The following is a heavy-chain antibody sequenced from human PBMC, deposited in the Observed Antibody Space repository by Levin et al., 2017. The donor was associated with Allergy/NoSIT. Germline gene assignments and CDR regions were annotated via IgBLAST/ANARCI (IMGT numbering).Heavy chain of an antibody. V-gene: IGHV3-15*07. J-gene: IGHJ4*02. CDR1: GVPFSNFW. CDR2: IRSIADGGTT. Sequence: GGSLRLSCAVSGVPFSNFWMNWVRQAPGKGLEWVGRIRSIADGGTTDYAAPVKGTFTISRDDSKNTLHLQMNRLKTEDTAAYYCVTEVVKWPGRQNDFWGQGTLVTVSS. D-gene: IGHD2-21*01. CDR3: VTEVVKWPGRQNDF.